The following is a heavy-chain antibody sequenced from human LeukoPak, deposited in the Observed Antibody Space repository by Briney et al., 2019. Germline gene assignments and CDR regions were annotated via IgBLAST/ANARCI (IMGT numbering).Heavy chain of an antibody. CDR1: GFTFSSFA. V-gene: IGHV3-23*01. D-gene: IGHD1-1*01. Sequence: GGFLRLSCAASGFTFSSFAMSWVRQAPGKGLEWVSSISGGGGGTYYADSVRGRFTISRDNSRNTLSLQMSSLRTGDAAVYYCGTPTPGYPPFNNGGQEPLATFSS. J-gene: IGHJ4*02. CDR2: ISGGGGGT. CDR3: GTPTPGYPPFNN.